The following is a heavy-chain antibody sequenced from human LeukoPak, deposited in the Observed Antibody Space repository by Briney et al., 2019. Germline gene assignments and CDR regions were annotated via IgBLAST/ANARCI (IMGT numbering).Heavy chain of an antibody. CDR1: GYSFTHYA. J-gene: IGHJ4*02. D-gene: IGHD6-19*01. CDR2: ISTYNGDT. CDR3: ARDPSNTSGWYIYFDF. V-gene: IGHV1-18*01. Sequence: ASVKVSCKTSGYSFTHYAISWVRQAPGQGLEWMGWISTYNGDTKYAQKLQGRFTTTSDTSTSTAYMELRSLTSDDTAVYYCARDPSNTSGWYIYFDFWGQGTLVTVSS.